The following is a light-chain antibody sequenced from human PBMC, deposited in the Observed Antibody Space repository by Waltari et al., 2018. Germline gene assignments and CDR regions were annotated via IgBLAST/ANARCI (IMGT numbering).Light chain of an antibody. CDR3: QQRSNWPLT. Sequence: EIVLTQSPATLSLSPGEGATLSCRASQSVSSYLAWFQQKPGQAPRLRIYDASNRATGIPARFSGSGAGTDFTLTISSLEPEDFAVYYCQQRSNWPLTFGQGTRLEIK. V-gene: IGKV3-11*01. CDR2: DAS. J-gene: IGKJ5*01. CDR1: QSVSSY.